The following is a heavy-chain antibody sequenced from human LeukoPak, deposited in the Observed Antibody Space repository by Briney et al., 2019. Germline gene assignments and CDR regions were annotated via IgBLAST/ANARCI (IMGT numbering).Heavy chain of an antibody. CDR3: AREPEEVVGATPGLDY. V-gene: IGHV3-7*05. CDR2: IKQDGSEK. D-gene: IGHD1-26*01. CDR1: GFTFSSYW. Sequence: GGSLRISCAASGFTFSSYWMSLVGEAPGQLLDPVANIKQDGSEKYYVASVKGRFTISRDNAKNSLYLQMNSLRAEDTAVYYCAREPEEVVGATPGLDYWGQGTLVTVSS. J-gene: IGHJ4*02.